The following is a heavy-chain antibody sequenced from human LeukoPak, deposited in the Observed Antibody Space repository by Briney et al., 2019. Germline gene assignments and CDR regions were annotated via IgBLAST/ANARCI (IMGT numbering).Heavy chain of an antibody. J-gene: IGHJ4*02. CDR2: IYYSGST. CDR1: GGSTSSGGYY. V-gene: IGHV4-31*03. D-gene: IGHD2-2*01. CDR3: ARAVPYCSSTSCYRRFDY. Sequence: PSETLSLTCTVSGGSTSSGGYYWSWIRQHPGKGLEWIGYIYYSGSTYYNPSLKSRVTISVDTSKNQFSLKLSSVTAADTAVYYCARAVPYCSSTSCYRRFDYWGQGTLVTVSS.